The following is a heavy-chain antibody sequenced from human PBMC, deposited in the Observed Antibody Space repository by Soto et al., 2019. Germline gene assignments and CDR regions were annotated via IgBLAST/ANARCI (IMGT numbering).Heavy chain of an antibody. Sequence: SETLSLTCTVSGGSISSGGYYWSWIRQHPGKGLEWIGYIYYSGSTYYNPSLKSRVTISVDTSKNQFSLKLSSVTAADTAVYYCARVLLASYYDFWSGYPSFDAFDIWGQGTMVTVSS. D-gene: IGHD3-3*01. CDR2: IYYSGST. J-gene: IGHJ3*02. V-gene: IGHV4-31*03. CDR3: ARVLLASYYDFWSGYPSFDAFDI. CDR1: GGSISSGGYY.